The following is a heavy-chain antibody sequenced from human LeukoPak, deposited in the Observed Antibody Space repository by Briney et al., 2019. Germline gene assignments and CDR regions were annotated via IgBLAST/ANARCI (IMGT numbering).Heavy chain of an antibody. CDR3: ASDFGRSCQKNWFDP. CDR2: INANSGGT. V-gene: IGHV1-2*02. J-gene: IGHJ5*02. D-gene: IGHD6-13*01. Sequence: GASVKVSCKAAGYTFTGYYMHWVRQAPGQGLEWVGGINANSGGTNYAQKFQGRVTMTRDTSISTAYMELSRLRSEDKAAYYCASDFGRSCQKNWFDPWGQGTLVTVSS. CDR1: GYTFTGYY.